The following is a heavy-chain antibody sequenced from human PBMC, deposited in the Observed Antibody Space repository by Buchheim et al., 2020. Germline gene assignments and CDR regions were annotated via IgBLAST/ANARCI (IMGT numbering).Heavy chain of an antibody. J-gene: IGHJ1*01. Sequence: EVQLVESGGGLVQPGGSLRLSCAASGFTFSSYEMNWVRQAPGKGLEWVSYISSSGSTIYYADSVKGRFTISRDNAKNSLYMQMNSLRAEDTAVYYCVSPAGSSGWYFQHWGQGTL. CDR3: VSPAGSSGWYFQH. V-gene: IGHV3-48*03. CDR2: ISSSGSTI. CDR1: GFTFSSYE. D-gene: IGHD3-22*01.